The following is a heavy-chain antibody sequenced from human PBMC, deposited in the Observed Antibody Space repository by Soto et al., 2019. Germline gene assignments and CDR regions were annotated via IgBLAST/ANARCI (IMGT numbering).Heavy chain of an antibody. CDR2: IGTAGDT. Sequence: EVQLVESGGGLVQPGGSLRLSCAASGFTFSSYDMHWVRQATGKGLEWVSAIGTAGDTYYPGSVKGRFTISRENAKNSLYLQMNSLRAGDTAVYYCARGGPSHVGTSSSSHYYYGMDVWGQGTTVTVSS. CDR1: GFTFSSYD. J-gene: IGHJ6*02. V-gene: IGHV3-13*01. D-gene: IGHD6-6*01. CDR3: ARGGPSHVGTSSSSHYYYGMDV.